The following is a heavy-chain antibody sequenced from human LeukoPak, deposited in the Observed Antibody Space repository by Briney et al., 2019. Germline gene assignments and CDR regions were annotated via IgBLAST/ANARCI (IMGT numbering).Heavy chain of an antibody. CDR2: INPSGGST. V-gene: IGHV1-46*01. CDR1: GYTFTSYD. CDR3: ARGGYCSGGSCFDAFDI. Sequence: GASVKVSCKASGYTFTSYDINWVRQAPGQGLEWMGIINPSGGSTSYAQKFQGRVTMTRDMSTSTVYMELSSLRSEDTAVYYCARGGYCSGGSCFDAFDIWGQGTMVTVSS. J-gene: IGHJ3*02. D-gene: IGHD2-15*01.